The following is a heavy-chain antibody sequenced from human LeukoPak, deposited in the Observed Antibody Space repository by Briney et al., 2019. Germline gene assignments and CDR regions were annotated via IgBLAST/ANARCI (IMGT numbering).Heavy chain of an antibody. V-gene: IGHV4-31*03. CDR1: GGSISSGGYY. D-gene: IGHD5-12*01. CDR2: IYYSGST. J-gene: IGHJ4*02. CDR3: ARDGDRSGYDYHY. Sequence: SETLSLTCTVSGGSISSGGYYWSWIRQHPGKGLEWIGYIYYSGSTYYNPSLKSRVTISVDTSKNQFSLKLSSVTAADTAVYYCARDGDRSGYDYHYWGQGTLVTVSS.